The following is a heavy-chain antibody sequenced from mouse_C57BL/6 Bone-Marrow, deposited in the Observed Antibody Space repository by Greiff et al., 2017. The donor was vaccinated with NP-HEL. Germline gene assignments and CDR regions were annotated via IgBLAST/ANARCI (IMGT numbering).Heavy chain of an antibody. CDR1: GFSLTSYG. CDR3: ARNSVYYGSSYGYYFDY. Sequence: VQLQESGPGLVQPSQSLSITCTVSGFSLTSYGVHWVRQSPGKGLEWLGVIWSGGSTDYNAAFISRLSISKDNSKSQVFFKMNSLQDDDTAIYYCARNSVYYGSSYGYYFDYWGQGTTLTVSS. CDR2: IWSGGST. V-gene: IGHV2-2*01. D-gene: IGHD1-1*01. J-gene: IGHJ2*01.